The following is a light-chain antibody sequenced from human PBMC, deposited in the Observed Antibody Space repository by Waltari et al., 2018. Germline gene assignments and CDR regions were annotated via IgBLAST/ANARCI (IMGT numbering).Light chain of an antibody. J-gene: IGKJ4*01. CDR1: QSVSSY. V-gene: IGKV3-11*01. CDR2: DAS. Sequence: EIVLTQSPATLSLSPGERATLSCRASQSVSSYLAWYQQKPGQAPRLLIYDASNRATGIPARFSGSGSGTDFTLTITSLEPEDFTVYYCQHRSDWPLTCGGGTKVEIK. CDR3: QHRSDWPLT.